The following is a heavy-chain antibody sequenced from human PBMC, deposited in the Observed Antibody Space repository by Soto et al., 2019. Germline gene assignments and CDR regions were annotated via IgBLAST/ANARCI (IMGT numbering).Heavy chain of an antibody. D-gene: IGHD4-17*01. CDR3: ATPGVPHYGDYVSYYYYRDV. Sequence: ASVKVSCKASGYTFTSYGISWVRQAPGQGLEWMGWISAYNGNTNYAQKLQGRVTMTADTSTSTAYMELRSLRSDDTAVYYCATPGVPHYGDYVSYYYYRDVWGKGTTVTVSS. CDR1: GYTFTSYG. V-gene: IGHV1-18*01. J-gene: IGHJ6*03. CDR2: ISAYNGNT.